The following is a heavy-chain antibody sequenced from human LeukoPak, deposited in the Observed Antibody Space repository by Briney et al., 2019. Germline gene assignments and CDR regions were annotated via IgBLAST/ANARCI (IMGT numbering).Heavy chain of an antibody. J-gene: IGHJ6*02. D-gene: IGHD2-2*01. CDR3: ARIGYCSRTSRHTGYYYGMDV. CDR1: GFTVSSNY. Sequence: GGSLRLSCAASGFTVSSNYMSWVRQAPGKGLEWVSVIYSGGSTYYTDSVKGRFTISRDNSKNTLYLQMSSLRVEDTAVYYCARIGYCSRTSRHTGYYYGMDVWGQGATVTVSS. CDR2: IYSGGST. V-gene: IGHV3-53*01.